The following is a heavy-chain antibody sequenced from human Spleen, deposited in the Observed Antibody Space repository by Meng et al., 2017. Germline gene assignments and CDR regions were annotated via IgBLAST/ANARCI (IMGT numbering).Heavy chain of an antibody. V-gene: IGHV6-1*01. CDR1: GDSVSSNSAA. Sequence: QVQLQQSGPGLVKPSQTLSLTCAISGDSVSSNSAAWNWLRQSPSRGLEWLGRTYYRSKWYNDYAVSVKSRITINPDTSKNQFSLQLTSVTAADTAVYYCVRSSGWVRTGFDPWGQGTLVTVSS. CDR2: TYYRSKWYN. J-gene: IGHJ5*02. D-gene: IGHD6-19*01. CDR3: VRSSGWVRTGFDP.